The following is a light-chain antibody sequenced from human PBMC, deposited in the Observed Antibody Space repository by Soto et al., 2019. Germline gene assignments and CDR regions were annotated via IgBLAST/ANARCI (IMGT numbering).Light chain of an antibody. J-gene: IGKJ1*01. CDR3: QQYYSTPWT. CDR2: WAL. Sequence: DIVMTQSPDSLAVSLGERATINCKSSQSVLYSSNNKNYLAWYQQKPGQPPKLLIYWALIRESGVPDRFSGSGSGKDFTLTISSLQAEDVAVYYCQQYYSTPWTFGQGTKVEIK. V-gene: IGKV4-1*01. CDR1: QSVLYSSNNKNY.